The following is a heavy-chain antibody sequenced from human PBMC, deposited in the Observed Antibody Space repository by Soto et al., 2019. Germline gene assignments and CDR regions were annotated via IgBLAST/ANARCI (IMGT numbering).Heavy chain of an antibody. CDR2: ISLGGSST. Sequence: AGSLRLSCAAAEFTFSSYAMSGDRQAPGKVLNWGSTISLGGSSTYYADTVKGRFTISRDNSRNTLYLQMNSLRAEDTEVYHCETAPYWDIVVGSYRRCHFDYWGQVTLVTVSS. D-gene: IGHD2-2*01. CDR1: EFTFSSYA. CDR3: ETAPYWDIVVGSYRRCHFDY. J-gene: IGHJ4*02. V-gene: IGHV3-23*01.